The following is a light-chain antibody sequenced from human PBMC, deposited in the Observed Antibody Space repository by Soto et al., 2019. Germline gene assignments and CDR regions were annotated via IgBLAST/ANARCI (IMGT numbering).Light chain of an antibody. Sequence: QSVLTQPASVSGCPGQSITISCTGTSSDVGGYNSVSWYQQHPGKAPKLMVYDVTNRPSGVSNRFSGSKSGNTASLTISGLQAEDEADYYCSSYTSSTTVVFGGGTKLTVL. CDR2: DVT. J-gene: IGLJ2*01. V-gene: IGLV2-14*03. CDR3: SSYTSSTTVV. CDR1: SSDVGGYNS.